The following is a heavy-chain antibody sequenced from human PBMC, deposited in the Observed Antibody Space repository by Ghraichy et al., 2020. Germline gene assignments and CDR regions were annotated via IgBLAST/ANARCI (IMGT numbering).Heavy chain of an antibody. CDR3: ARRVVVVPAAPHPYGMDV. CDR2: INSDGSSS. Sequence: GGSLRLSCAASGFTFRNYWMHWVRQVPGKGLVWVSHINSDGSSSAYADSVKGRFTISRDNARNRVYLQMNSLRAEDTALYYCARRVVVVPAAPHPYGMDVWGQGTTVSVS. D-gene: IGHD2-2*01. J-gene: IGHJ6*02. V-gene: IGHV3-74*01. CDR1: GFTFRNYW.